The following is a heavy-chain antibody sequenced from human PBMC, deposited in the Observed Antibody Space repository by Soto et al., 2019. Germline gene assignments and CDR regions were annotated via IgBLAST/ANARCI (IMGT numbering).Heavy chain of an antibody. D-gene: IGHD3-22*01. CDR2: IIPIFGTA. Sequence: SVKVSCKASGGTFSSYAISWVRQAPGQGLEWMGGIIPIFGTANYAQRFQGRVTITADESTSTAYMELSSLRSEDTAVYYCARQTPNDSSGYPLSWGQGTLVTVSS. CDR3: ARQTPNDSSGYPLS. V-gene: IGHV1-69*13. CDR1: GGTFSSYA. J-gene: IGHJ4*02.